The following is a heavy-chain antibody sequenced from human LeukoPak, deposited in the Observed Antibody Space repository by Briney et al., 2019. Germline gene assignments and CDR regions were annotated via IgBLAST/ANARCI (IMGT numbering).Heavy chain of an antibody. CDR1: GYTFTGYY. CDR2: INPNSGGT. D-gene: IGHD6-6*01. CDR3: ARVVGSSSVWYYYYYMDV. V-gene: IGHV1-2*02. J-gene: IGHJ6*03. Sequence: GASVKVSCKASGYTFTGYYMHWVRQAPGQGLEWMGWINPNSGGTNYAQKFQGRVTMTRDTSISTAYMELSRLRSDDTAVYYCARVVGSSSVWYYYYYMDVWGKGTTVTVSS.